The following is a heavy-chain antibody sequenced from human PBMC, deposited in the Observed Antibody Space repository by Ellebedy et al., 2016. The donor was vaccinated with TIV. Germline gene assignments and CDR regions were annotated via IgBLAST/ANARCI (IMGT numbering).Heavy chain of an antibody. CDR1: GITFSSNS. V-gene: IGHV3-21*01. Sequence: GGSLRLSCAATGITFSSNSMNWVRQAPGKGLEWVSSISSRSTYIYYADSVKGRFTISRYNAKNSLYLPMNSLRADDTAVYYCAGVWYGGSWGQGTLVTVSS. CDR3: AGVWYGGS. D-gene: IGHD6-19*01. CDR2: ISSRSTYI. J-gene: IGHJ4*02.